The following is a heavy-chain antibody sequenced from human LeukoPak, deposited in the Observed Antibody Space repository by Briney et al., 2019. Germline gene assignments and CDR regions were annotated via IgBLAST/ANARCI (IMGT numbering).Heavy chain of an antibody. V-gene: IGHV1-69*04. CDR3: ARADTAMVNTFDY. J-gene: IGHJ4*02. D-gene: IGHD5-18*01. CDR1: GGTFSSYA. Sequence: SVKVSCKASGGTFSSYAISWVRQAPGQGLEWMGRIIPILGIANYAQKFQGRVTITADKSTSTAYMELSSQRSEDTAVYYCARADTAMVNTFDYWGQGTLVTVSS. CDR2: IIPILGIA.